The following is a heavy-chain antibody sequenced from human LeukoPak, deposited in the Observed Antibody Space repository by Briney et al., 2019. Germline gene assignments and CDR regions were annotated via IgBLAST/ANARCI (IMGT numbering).Heavy chain of an antibody. J-gene: IGHJ5*02. Sequence: GGSLRLSCAASGFTFSSYSMNWVRQAPGKGLEWVSSISSSSSYIYYADSVKGRFTISRDNAKNSLYLQMNSLRAEDTAVCYCARRIAAAGNNWFDPWGQGTLVTVSS. CDR2: ISSSSSYI. D-gene: IGHD6-13*01. CDR1: GFTFSSYS. CDR3: ARRIAAAGNNWFDP. V-gene: IGHV3-21*01.